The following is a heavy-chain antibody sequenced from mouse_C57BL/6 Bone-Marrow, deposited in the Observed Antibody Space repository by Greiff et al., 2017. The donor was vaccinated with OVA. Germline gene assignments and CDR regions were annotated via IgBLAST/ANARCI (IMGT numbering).Heavy chain of an antibody. CDR3: ARDEGSSPYWYFDV. CDR2: IYPGDGDT. D-gene: IGHD1-1*01. J-gene: IGHJ1*03. Sequence: QVQLQQSGPELVKPGASVKISCKASGYAFSSYWMNWVKQRPGKGLEWIGRIYPGDGDTNYNGKFKGKATLTADKSSSTAYMQLSSLTSEDSAVYFCARDEGSSPYWYFDVWGTGTTVTVSS. CDR1: GYAFSSYW. V-gene: IGHV1-82*01.